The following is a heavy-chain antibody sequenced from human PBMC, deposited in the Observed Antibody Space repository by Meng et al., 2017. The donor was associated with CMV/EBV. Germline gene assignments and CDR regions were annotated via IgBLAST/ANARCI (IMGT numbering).Heavy chain of an antibody. CDR3: AREIVVVPAAIDNWFDP. CDR2: IYTSGST. CDR1: GGSISSYY. D-gene: IGHD2-2*02. J-gene: IGHJ5*02. V-gene: IGHV4-4*07. Sequence: QGQLKAEGPGLVNPSETRSLPCTVSGGSISSYYWRWSRQPAGKGLEWIGRIYTSGSTNYNPSLKSRVTMSVDTSKNQFSLKLSSVIAADTAVYYCAREIVVVPAAIDNWFDPWGQGTLVTVSS.